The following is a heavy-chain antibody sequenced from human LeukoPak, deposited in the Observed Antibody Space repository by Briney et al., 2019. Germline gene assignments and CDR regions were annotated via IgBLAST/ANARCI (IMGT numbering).Heavy chain of an antibody. CDR3: AKGFTTMVRGVLGY. CDR1: GFTFSSYA. Sequence: GGSLRLSCAASGFTFSSYAMSWVRQAPGKGLEWVSAISGSGGSTYYADSVKGRFTISRDNSKNTLYLQMNSLRSDDTAVYYGAKGFTTMVRGVLGYWGQGTLVTVSS. CDR2: ISGSGGST. D-gene: IGHD3-10*01. V-gene: IGHV3-23*01. J-gene: IGHJ4*02.